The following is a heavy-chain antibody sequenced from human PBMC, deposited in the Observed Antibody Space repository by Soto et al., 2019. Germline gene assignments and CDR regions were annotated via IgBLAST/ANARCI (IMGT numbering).Heavy chain of an antibody. D-gene: IGHD6-19*01. CDR3: AKTVEQWLATFYFDL. CDR1: GFTFSSYA. Sequence: EVQLLESGGGLVQPGGSLRLSCAASGFTFSSYAMSWVRQAPGKGLEWVSAISGSGGSTYYADSVKGRFTISRDNSKNTLYLQINSLRAEDTAVYYCAKTVEQWLATFYFDLWGRGTLVTVSS. CDR2: ISGSGGST. J-gene: IGHJ2*01. V-gene: IGHV3-23*01.